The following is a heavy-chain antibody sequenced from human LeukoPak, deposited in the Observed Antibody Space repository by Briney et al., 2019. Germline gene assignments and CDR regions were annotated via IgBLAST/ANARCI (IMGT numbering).Heavy chain of an antibody. D-gene: IGHD1-26*01. V-gene: IGHV3-30-3*01. CDR2: ISYDGSNK. Sequence: GRSLRLSCAASGFTFSSYAMHWVRQAPGKGLEWVAVISYDGSNKYYADSVKGRFTTSRDNSKNTLYLQMNSLRAEDTAVYYCARGPTTFDYWGQGTLVTVSS. CDR1: GFTFSSYA. CDR3: ARGPTTFDY. J-gene: IGHJ4*02.